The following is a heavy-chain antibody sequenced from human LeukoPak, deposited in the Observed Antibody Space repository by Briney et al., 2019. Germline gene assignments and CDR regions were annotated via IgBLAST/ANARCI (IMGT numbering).Heavy chain of an antibody. CDR2: INWNGGST. Sequence: GGSLRLSCAASGFTFDDYAMSWVRQAPGKGLEWVSGINWNGGSTGYADSVKGRFTISRDNAKKSLYLQMNSLRAQDTALYYCARDPQGVAVAANGVYFDYWGQGTLVTVSS. CDR3: ARDPQGVAVAANGVYFDY. V-gene: IGHV3-20*04. J-gene: IGHJ4*02. CDR1: GFTFDDYA. D-gene: IGHD6-19*01.